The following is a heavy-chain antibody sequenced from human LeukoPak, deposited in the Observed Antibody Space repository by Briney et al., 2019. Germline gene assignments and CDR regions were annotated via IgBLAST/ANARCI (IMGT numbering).Heavy chain of an antibody. V-gene: IGHV3-21*01. Sequence: KPGGSLRLSCAASGFTFSSYSMTWVRQGPGKGLEWVSSISSSSTYIYYADSVKGRFTISRDNAKNSLYLQMNSLRAEDTAVYYCARDLYCSSASCYRAYYYGMDVWGQGTTVTVSS. CDR3: ARDLYCSSASCYRAYYYGMDV. CDR2: ISSSSTYI. J-gene: IGHJ6*02. D-gene: IGHD2-2*02. CDR1: GFTFSSYS.